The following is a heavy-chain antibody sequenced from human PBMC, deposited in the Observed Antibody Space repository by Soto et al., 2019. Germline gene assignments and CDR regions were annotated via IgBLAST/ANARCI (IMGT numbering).Heavy chain of an antibody. CDR2: IYYSGST. CDR1: GGSISSGEYY. Sequence: QVQLQESGPGLVKPSQTLSLTCTVSGGSISSGEYYWSWIRQPPGKGLEWIGYIYYSGSTYYNPSRKSRVTLSIDLSKNQYAQKLTSVTAADTAVYYCARVARYYYYGIDVWGPGTTVTVSS. J-gene: IGHJ6*02. CDR3: ARVARYYYYGIDV. V-gene: IGHV4-30-4*01.